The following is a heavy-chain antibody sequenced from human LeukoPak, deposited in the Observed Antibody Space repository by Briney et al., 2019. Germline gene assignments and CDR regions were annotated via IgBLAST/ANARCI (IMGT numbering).Heavy chain of an antibody. V-gene: IGHV3-48*01. CDR2: ISSSSSTI. D-gene: IGHD3-22*01. Sequence: GGSLRLSCAAPGFTLSSYSMNWVRQAPGKGLEWGSYISSSSSTIYYADSVKGRFTISRDNAKNSLYLQKNSLRAEDTAVYYCARVMIVVVTGVDAFDIWGQGTMVTVSS. CDR1: GFTLSSYS. J-gene: IGHJ3*02. CDR3: ARVMIVVVTGVDAFDI.